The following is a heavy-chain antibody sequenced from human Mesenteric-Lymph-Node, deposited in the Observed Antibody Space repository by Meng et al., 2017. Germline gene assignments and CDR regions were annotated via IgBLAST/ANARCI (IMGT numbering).Heavy chain of an antibody. Sequence: GESLKISCAASGFSFSTYPMSWVRQAPGKGLEWVSGISGNGGGLQYADSVKGRFTISRDNSKNTLYLQLDNLRVEDTAIYYCAKDRKPDGLWSIDYWGPGTLVTVSS. CDR1: GFSFSTYP. V-gene: IGHV3-23*01. CDR2: ISGNGGGL. J-gene: IGHJ4*02. CDR3: AKDRKPDGLWSIDY. D-gene: IGHD2-8*02.